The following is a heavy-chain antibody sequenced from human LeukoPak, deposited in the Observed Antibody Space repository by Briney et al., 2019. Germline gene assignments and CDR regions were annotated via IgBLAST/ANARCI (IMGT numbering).Heavy chain of an antibody. CDR3: ARHERSTTGSLLYDN. CDR1: GYSFTTYW. Sequence: GESLKISCKGSGYSFTTYWIGWVRQMPGKGLEWMGIIYPGDSDTRYSPSFQVQVTISADKSISAAYLQWSSLKASDTAMYYCARHERSTTGSLLYDNWGQGTLVTVSS. V-gene: IGHV5-51*01. D-gene: IGHD1-1*01. CDR2: IYPGDSDT. J-gene: IGHJ4*02.